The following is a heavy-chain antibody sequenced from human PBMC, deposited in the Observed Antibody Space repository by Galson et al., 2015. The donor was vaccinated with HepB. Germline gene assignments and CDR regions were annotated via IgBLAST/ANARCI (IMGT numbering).Heavy chain of an antibody. CDR2: IDPSDSYT. CDR1: GYRFTSYW. CDR3: ARLGKYSSSSGGTIP. D-gene: IGHD6-6*01. J-gene: IGHJ5*02. Sequence: SGAEVKQPGESLRISCKGSGYRFTSYWISWVRKVPGKGLEWMGRIDPSDSYTNYSPSFQGHVTISADKSISTAYLQWSSLKASDTAMYYCARLGKYSSSSGGTIPWGQGTLVTVSS. V-gene: IGHV5-10-1*01.